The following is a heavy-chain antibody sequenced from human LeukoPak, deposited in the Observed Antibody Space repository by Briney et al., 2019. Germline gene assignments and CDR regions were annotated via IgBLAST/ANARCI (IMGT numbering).Heavy chain of an antibody. CDR3: ARDVTILRGVPFDP. V-gene: IGHV4-61*09. Sequence: PSETLSLTCTVSGDSISSGRFYWSWIRQPAGTGLEWLGHIYTSGTTNYNPSLKSRVTISVDTSKNQFSLRLNSVTAADTAVYYCARDVTILRGVPFDPWGQGSLVIVSS. CDR1: GDSISSGRFY. J-gene: IGHJ5*02. CDR2: IYTSGTT. D-gene: IGHD3-10*01.